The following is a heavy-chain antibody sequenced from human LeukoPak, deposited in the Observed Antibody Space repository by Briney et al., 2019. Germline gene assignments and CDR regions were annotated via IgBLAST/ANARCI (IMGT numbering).Heavy chain of an antibody. CDR1: GFTFSTYS. Sequence: GGSLRLSCAASGFTFSTYSMYWVRQAPGKGLEWVSSISGSSYIYYADSVKGRFTISRDNAKNSLYLQMNSLRAEDTAVYYCAILHGSGNEIPYYYYYMDVWGKGTTVTISS. CDR2: ISGSSYI. D-gene: IGHD3-10*01. V-gene: IGHV3-21*01. J-gene: IGHJ6*03. CDR3: AILHGSGNEIPYYYYYMDV.